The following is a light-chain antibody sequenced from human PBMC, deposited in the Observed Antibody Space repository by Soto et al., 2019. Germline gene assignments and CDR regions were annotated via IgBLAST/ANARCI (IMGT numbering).Light chain of an antibody. J-gene: IGKJ1*01. Sequence: ETVMTQSPATLSVSPGEGATLSCRASQGVSSNLAWYQQKPGQAPRLLIYGASTRATGIPARFSGSGSGTEFTLTISSLQPEDFAFYYCQQYNTWPRTFGQGTKVDIK. V-gene: IGKV3-15*01. CDR3: QQYNTWPRT. CDR2: GAS. CDR1: QGVSSN.